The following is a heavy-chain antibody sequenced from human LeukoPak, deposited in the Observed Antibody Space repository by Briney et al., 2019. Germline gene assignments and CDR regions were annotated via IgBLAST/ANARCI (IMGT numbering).Heavy chain of an antibody. Sequence: GGSLRLSCAASGFTFSSYAMSWVRQAPGKGLEWVSAISGSGGSTYYADSVKGRFTISRDNSKNTLYLQMNSLRAEDTAVYYWAKDPRITIFGVDVYYYYGMDVWGQGTTVTVSS. CDR1: GFTFSSYA. CDR3: AKDPRITIFGVDVYYYYGMDV. V-gene: IGHV3-23*01. CDR2: ISGSGGST. D-gene: IGHD3-3*01. J-gene: IGHJ6*02.